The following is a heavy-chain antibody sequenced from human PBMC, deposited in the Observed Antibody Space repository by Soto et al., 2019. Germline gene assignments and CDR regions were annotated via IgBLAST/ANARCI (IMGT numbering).Heavy chain of an antibody. V-gene: IGHV4-39*01. D-gene: IGHD1-26*01. CDR3: ARLRSGRYYTPEYFQH. CDR1: GGSISSSSYY. CDR2: IYYSGST. Sequence: SETLSLTCTVSGGSISSSSYYWGWIRQPPGKGLEWIGSIYYSGSTYYNPSLKSRVTISVDTSENQFSLKLSSVTAADTAVYYCARLRSGRYYTPEYFQHWGQGTLVTVSS. J-gene: IGHJ1*01.